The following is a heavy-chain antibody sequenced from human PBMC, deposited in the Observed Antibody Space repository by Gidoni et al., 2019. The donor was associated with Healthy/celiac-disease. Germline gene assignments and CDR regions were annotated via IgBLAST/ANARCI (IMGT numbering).Heavy chain of an antibody. CDR1: GYSFTSYW. Sequence: EVQLVQSGAEVKKPGASLKISCKGSGYSFTSYWIGWVRQMPGKGLEWMGIIYPGDSDTRYSPSFQGQVTISADKSISTAYLQWSSLKASDTAMYYCARLRKVVVAATPFDPWGQGTLVTVSS. V-gene: IGHV5-51*01. CDR2: IYPGDSDT. CDR3: ARLRKVVVAATPFDP. D-gene: IGHD2-15*01. J-gene: IGHJ5*02.